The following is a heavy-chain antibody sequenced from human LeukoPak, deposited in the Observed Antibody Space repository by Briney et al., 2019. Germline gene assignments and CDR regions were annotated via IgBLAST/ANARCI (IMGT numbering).Heavy chain of an antibody. CDR3: ARARLGYYDEYFDP. D-gene: IGHD3-16*01. Sequence: QTGGSLRLSCATSGFTFSDYSMTWVRQAPGKGLEWVSSITSTSSHINYADSVRGRFTISRDNANNALFLQMTSLTDEDTALYYCARARLGYYDEYFDPWGQGTQVTVSS. V-gene: IGHV3-21*01. CDR2: ITSTSSHI. J-gene: IGHJ5*02. CDR1: GFTFSDYS.